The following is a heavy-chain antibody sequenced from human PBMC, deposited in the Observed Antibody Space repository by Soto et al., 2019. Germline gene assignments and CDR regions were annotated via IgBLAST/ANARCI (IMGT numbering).Heavy chain of an antibody. CDR1: GGTFNNFA. CDR2: IIPKFGT. D-gene: IGHD4-17*01. J-gene: IGHJ6*02. CDR3: ARTNSYGATFFYYYGMDV. V-gene: IGHV1-69*01. Sequence: QVHLVQSGAEVKRPGSSVKVSCEASGGTFNNFAVSWVRQAPGQGLEGWGGIIPKFGTNYAQRFQDRVAITADESTGTAYMELSSLRFEDTAVYYCARTNSYGATFFYYYGMDVWGQGTTVTVSS.